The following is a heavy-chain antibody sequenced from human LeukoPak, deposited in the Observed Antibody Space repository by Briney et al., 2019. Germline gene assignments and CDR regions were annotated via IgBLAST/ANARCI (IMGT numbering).Heavy chain of an antibody. J-gene: IGHJ3*02. Sequence: PGRSLRLSCAASGFTFSSYALHWVRQAPGKGLEWLAVISYDGNNKYYADSVKGRFTISRDNSKVTLYLQMNSLRVEDTAVYYCARDRPGWGSAFDIWGQGTMVTVSS. CDR1: GFTFSSYA. D-gene: IGHD2-21*01. V-gene: IGHV3-30-3*01. CDR3: ARDRPGWGSAFDI. CDR2: ISYDGNNK.